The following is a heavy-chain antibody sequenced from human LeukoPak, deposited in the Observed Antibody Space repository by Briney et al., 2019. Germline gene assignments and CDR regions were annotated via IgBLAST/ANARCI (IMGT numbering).Heavy chain of an antibody. CDR2: INSDGSTT. Sequence: GSPRLSCAASGFTFSGYWMHWVRQAPGKGLVWVSRINSDGSTTSYADSVMGRFTISRDNAKNTLYLQMKSVRAEHTAVYYCARVIYSGWEGELSGWGQGTLVTVSS. CDR1: GFTFSGYW. CDR3: ARVIYSGWEGELSG. D-gene: IGHD6-19*01. V-gene: IGHV3-74*01. J-gene: IGHJ4*02.